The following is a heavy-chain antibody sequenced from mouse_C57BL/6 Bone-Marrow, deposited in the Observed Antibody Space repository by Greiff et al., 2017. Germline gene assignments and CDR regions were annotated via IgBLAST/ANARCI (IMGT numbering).Heavy chain of an antibody. V-gene: IGHV2-2*01. CDR3: ARKRLPPFAY. Sequence: VKLVESGPGLVQPSQSLSITCTVSGFSLTSYGVHWVRPSPGTGLEWLGVIWRGGSTDYTAAFISRLSISKDNSKSQVFFKMNRLQADDTAIYYCARKRLPPFAYWGQGTLVTVSA. J-gene: IGHJ3*01. D-gene: IGHD5-5*01. CDR2: IWRGGST. CDR1: GFSLTSYG.